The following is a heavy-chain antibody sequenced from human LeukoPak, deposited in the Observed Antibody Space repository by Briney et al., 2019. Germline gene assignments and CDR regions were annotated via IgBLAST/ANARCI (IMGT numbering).Heavy chain of an antibody. Sequence: GASVKVSCTASGYTFTSYGISWVRQAPGQGLEWMGWISAYNGNTNYAQKLQGRVTMTTDTSTSTAYMELRSLRSDDTAVYYCARDLASTYYDFWSGSSYFDYWGQGTLVTVSS. D-gene: IGHD3-3*01. CDR2: ISAYNGNT. J-gene: IGHJ4*02. CDR3: ARDLASTYYDFWSGSSYFDY. V-gene: IGHV1-18*01. CDR1: GYTFTSYG.